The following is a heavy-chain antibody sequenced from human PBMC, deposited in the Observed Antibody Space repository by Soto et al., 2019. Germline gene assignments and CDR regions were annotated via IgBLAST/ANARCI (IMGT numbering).Heavy chain of an antibody. V-gene: IGHV1-69*06. CDR2: IIPIFGTA. CDR3: ARDWWLRTGDFDY. D-gene: IGHD5-12*01. CDR1: GGTFSSYA. Sequence: QVQLVQSGAEAKKPGSSVKVACKASGGTFSSYAISWVRQAPGQGLEWMGGIIPIFGTANYAQKFQGRVTITADKSTSTAYMELSSLRSEDTAVYHCARDWWLRTGDFDYWGQGTLVTVSS. J-gene: IGHJ4*02.